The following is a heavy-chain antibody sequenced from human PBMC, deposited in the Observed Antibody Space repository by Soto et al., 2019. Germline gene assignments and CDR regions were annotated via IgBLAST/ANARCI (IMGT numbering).Heavy chain of an antibody. CDR2: ISYDGSNK. D-gene: IGHD3-10*01. CDR3: AKDLAIEVEVRGVIDKYYYYGMDV. J-gene: IGHJ6*02. CDR1: GFTFSSYG. V-gene: IGHV3-30*18. Sequence: GGSLRLSCAASGFTFSSYGMHWVRQAPGKGLEWVAVISYDGSNKYYADSVKGRFTISRDNSKNTLYLQMNSLRAEDTAVYYCAKDLAIEVEVRGVIDKYYYYGMDVWGQGTTVTVSS.